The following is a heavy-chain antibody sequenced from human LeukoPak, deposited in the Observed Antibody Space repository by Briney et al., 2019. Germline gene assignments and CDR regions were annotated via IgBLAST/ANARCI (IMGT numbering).Heavy chain of an antibody. J-gene: IGHJ4*02. CDR2: MNPNSGNT. D-gene: IGHD4-23*01. CDR1: GYTFTSYD. CDR3: ARSRPSDYGDKPFDY. V-gene: IGHV1-8*03. Sequence: GASVKVSCKASGYTFTSYDINWVRQATGQGLEWMGWMNPNSGNTGYAQKFQGRVTITRNTSISTAYMELSSLRSEDTAVYYCARSRPSDYGDKPFDYWGQGTLVTVSS.